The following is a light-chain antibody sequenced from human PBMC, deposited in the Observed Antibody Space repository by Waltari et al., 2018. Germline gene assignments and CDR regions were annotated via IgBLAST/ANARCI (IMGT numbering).Light chain of an antibody. CDR2: GAS. J-gene: IGKJ4*01. V-gene: IGKV3-15*01. Sequence: EIVMTQSPGTLSVSPGERATLSCWASQSIRSNLAWYQQKPGQAPRLLIDGASTRATGIPARFSGSGSGTDFTLTISSLQSEDLAVYYCQQYENWPPITFGGGTKVEIK. CDR3: QQYENWPPIT. CDR1: QSIRSN.